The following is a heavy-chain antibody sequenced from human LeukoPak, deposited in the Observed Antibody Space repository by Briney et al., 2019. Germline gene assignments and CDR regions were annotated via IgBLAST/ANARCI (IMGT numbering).Heavy chain of an antibody. CDR3: ARGNLYGYLDY. V-gene: IGHV4-59*01. D-gene: IGHD3-10*01. Sequence: SETLSLTCTVSGGSISSYYWSWIRQPPGKGLEWIGYIYYSGSTNYNPSLKSRVTISVDTSKNQFSLKPSSVTAADTAVYYCARGNLYGYLDYWGQGTLVTVSS. CDR2: IYYSGST. CDR1: GGSISSYY. J-gene: IGHJ4*02.